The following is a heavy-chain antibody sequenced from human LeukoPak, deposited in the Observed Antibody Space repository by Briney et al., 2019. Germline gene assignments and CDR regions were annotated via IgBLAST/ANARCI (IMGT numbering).Heavy chain of an antibody. V-gene: IGHV4-4*07. D-gene: IGHD6-6*01. CDR2: IYTSGST. Sequence: PSETLSLTCTVSGGSFSSYYWSWIRQPAGKGLEWIGRIYTSGSTNYNPSLKSRVTVSVDTSKTQFSLKLSSVTAADTAVYYCASSYSSSSGLVFDYWGQGTLVTVSS. CDR1: GGSFSSYY. J-gene: IGHJ4*02. CDR3: ASSYSSSSGLVFDY.